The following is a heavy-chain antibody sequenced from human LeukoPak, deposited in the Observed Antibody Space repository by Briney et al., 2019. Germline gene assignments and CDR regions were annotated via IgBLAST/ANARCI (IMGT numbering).Heavy chain of an antibody. J-gene: IGHJ4*02. Sequence: PGGSLRLSCAASGFTFSSYGMHWVRQAPGKGLAWVAVIWYDGFNKFYADSVKGRFSISRDNSKNTLFLQMNSLRAEDTAVYYCAKDTVWGSYRYLNYFDYWGQGTLVTVSS. CDR2: IWYDGFNK. V-gene: IGHV3-33*06. CDR1: GFTFSSYG. D-gene: IGHD3-16*02. CDR3: AKDTVWGSYRYLNYFDY.